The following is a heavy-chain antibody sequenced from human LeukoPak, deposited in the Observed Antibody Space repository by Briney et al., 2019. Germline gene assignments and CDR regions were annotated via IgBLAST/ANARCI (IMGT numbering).Heavy chain of an antibody. J-gene: IGHJ3*02. Sequence: GGSLRLSCAASGFTFSAYAMTWVRQAPGKGLEWVSSIGSDNKPHYSESVKGRFAISRDNAKNTLYLQMSSLRPEDTAVYYCVKTMVTFGGLIRTDTFDIWGQGTMVTVSS. CDR3: VKTMVTFGGLIRTDTFDI. D-gene: IGHD3-16*01. CDR2: IGSDNKP. V-gene: IGHV3-23*05. CDR1: GFTFSAYA.